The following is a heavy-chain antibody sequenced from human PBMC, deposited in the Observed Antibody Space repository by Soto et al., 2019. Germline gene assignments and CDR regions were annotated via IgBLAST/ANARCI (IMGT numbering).Heavy chain of an antibody. V-gene: IGHV1-69*12. D-gene: IGHD3-16*02. J-gene: IGHJ6*04. Sequence: QVQLVQSGAEVKKPGSSVTVSCKASGGTFRNSAISWVRQAPGHGLEWMGGSIPIFPTPDYAQKFQGIVTITADESTGTGYMAFTSLRAEDTAVYYCARDKDRQQLGGNYYYGIDVWGEGTTVTVSS. CDR3: ARDKDRQQLGGNYYYGIDV. CDR2: SIPIFPTP. CDR1: GGTFRNSA.